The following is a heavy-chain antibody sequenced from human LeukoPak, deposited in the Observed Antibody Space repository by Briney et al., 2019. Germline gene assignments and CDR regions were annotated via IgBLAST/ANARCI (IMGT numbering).Heavy chain of an antibody. D-gene: IGHD2-15*01. J-gene: IGHJ6*02. CDR1: GDSVSSGTAS. V-gene: IGHV6-1*01. Sequence: SQTLPLTCAISGDSVSSGTASWNWIRQSPSRGLEWLGRTYYRSKWYSDFAVSVKSRITINPDTSKNQFSLQLNSVTPEDTAMYFCARLEVVVGAPGYYYGMDVWGQGTTVTVSS. CDR3: ARLEVVVGAPGYYYGMDV. CDR2: TYYRSKWYS.